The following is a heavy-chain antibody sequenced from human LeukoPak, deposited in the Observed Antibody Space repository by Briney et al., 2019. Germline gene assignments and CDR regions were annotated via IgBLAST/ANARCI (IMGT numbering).Heavy chain of an antibody. Sequence: GGSLGLSCAASEFTFSNYAMTWVRQAPGKGLQWVSIISFSDESTYYADSVKGRFTISRDSSKSTVYLQMNSLKDEDTAVYYCAKYGSGTYYNGLHWGQGTLVTVSS. CDR2: ISFSDEST. J-gene: IGHJ4*02. CDR3: AKYGSGTYYNGLH. D-gene: IGHD3-10*01. V-gene: IGHV3-23*01. CDR1: EFTFSNYA.